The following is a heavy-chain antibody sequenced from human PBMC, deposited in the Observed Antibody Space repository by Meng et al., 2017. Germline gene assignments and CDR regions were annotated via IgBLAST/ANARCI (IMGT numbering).Heavy chain of an antibody. V-gene: IGHV3-7*01. J-gene: IGHJ4*02. CDR3: ARVHMAVLDY. CDR1: GFTFSSYS. D-gene: IGHD2-21*01. Sequence: GESLKISCAASGFTFSSYSMNWVRQAPGKGLEWVANIKEDGSEKNYVDSVKGRFTISRDNAKNSLYLQMNSLRAEDTAVYYCARVHMAVLDYWGQGTLVTVSS. CDR2: IKEDGSEK.